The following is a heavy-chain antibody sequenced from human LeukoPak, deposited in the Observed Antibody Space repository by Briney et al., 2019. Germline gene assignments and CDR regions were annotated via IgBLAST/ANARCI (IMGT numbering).Heavy chain of an antibody. V-gene: IGHV3-48*03. CDR3: ARGALHVFDY. J-gene: IGHJ4*02. Sequence: GASLTLFCTPSGFTFSVYETNCAPHSPGKPLEWVSYISTSGNTTYYADSVKGRFTISRDNAKNSLFLQMNTLTAEDTAVYYCARGALHVFDYWGQGTPVTVSS. D-gene: IGHD3-10*02. CDR1: GFTFSVYE. CDR2: ISTSGNTT.